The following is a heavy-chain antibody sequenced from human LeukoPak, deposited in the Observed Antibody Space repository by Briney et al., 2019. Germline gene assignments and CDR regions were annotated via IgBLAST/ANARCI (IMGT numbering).Heavy chain of an antibody. V-gene: IGHV3-23*01. J-gene: IGHJ5*01. CDR1: VFTLSKYV. D-gene: IGHD3-9*01. Sequence: GCSQTLSHPPSVFTLSKYVLNEVRQAPGKGLTWVSYISGSGDRAYYADCVKGRLTTSRDKAKNTLYLEITSLRVEDTAIYFCETPLHDHDIYDSWGQGTLVTVSS. CDR2: ISGSGDRA. CDR3: ETPLHDHDIYDS.